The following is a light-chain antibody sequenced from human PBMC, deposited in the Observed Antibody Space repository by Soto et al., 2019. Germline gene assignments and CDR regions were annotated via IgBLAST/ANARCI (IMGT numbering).Light chain of an antibody. Sequence: QSALTQPRPVSGSPGQSVTISCTGTSSDVGGYNFVSWYQQHPGKAPKLMIYDVSKRPSWVPDRFSGSKSGNTASLTISGLQAEDEADYCCCSYAGSYTWVFGTGTKLTVL. CDR2: DVS. V-gene: IGLV2-11*01. CDR3: CSYAGSYTWV. CDR1: SSDVGGYNF. J-gene: IGLJ1*01.